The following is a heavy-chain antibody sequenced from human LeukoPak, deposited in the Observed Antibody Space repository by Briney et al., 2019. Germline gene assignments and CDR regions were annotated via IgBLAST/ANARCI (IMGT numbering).Heavy chain of an antibody. CDR3: ARHDYSSSSPPYGMDV. Sequence: PGESLKISCKGSGYSFTNYWIGWVRQMPGKGLEWMGIIYPGDSDTRYSPSFQGQVTISADKSISTAYLQWSSLKASDTAMYYCARHDYSSSSPPYGMDVWGQGTTVTVSS. V-gene: IGHV5-51*01. CDR1: GYSFTNYW. CDR2: IYPGDSDT. D-gene: IGHD6-6*01. J-gene: IGHJ6*02.